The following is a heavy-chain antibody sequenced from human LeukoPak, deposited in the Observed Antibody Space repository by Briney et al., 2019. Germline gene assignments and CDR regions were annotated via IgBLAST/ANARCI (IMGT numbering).Heavy chain of an antibody. CDR1: GFTFSNYG. V-gene: IGHV3-21*01. CDR3: ARDLKVGATLDY. CDR2: ISSSSSYI. J-gene: IGHJ4*02. D-gene: IGHD1-26*01. Sequence: GGSLRLSCAASGFTFSNYGMHWVRRAPGKGLEWVSSISSSSSYIYYAESVKGRFTVSRDNAKNSLYLQMNSLRAEDTAVYYCARDLKVGATLDYWGQGTLVTVSS.